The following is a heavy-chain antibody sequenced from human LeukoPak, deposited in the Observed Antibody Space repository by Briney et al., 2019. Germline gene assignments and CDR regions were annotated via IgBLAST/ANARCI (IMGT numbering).Heavy chain of an antibody. J-gene: IGHJ4*02. D-gene: IGHD6-6*01. Sequence: GASVKVSCKASGYTFASYYMHWVRQAPGQGLEWVGIINPSGGSTSYAQKFQGRVTMTRDMSTSTVYMELSSLRSEDTAVYYCARGGEIAARPLDYWGRGTLVTVSS. CDR1: GYTFASYY. CDR3: ARGGEIAARPLDY. CDR2: INPSGGST. V-gene: IGHV1-46*01.